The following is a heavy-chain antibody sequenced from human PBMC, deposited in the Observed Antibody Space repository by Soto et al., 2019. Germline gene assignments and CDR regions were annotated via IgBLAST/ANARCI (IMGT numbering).Heavy chain of an antibody. CDR3: VKGREYYDFWSGSPPFDY. Sequence: GGSLRLSCAASGFTFSSYAMSWVRQAPGKGLEWVSAISGSGGSTYYADSVKGRFTISRDNSKNTLYLQMNSLRAEDTAVYYCVKGREYYDFWSGSPPFDYWGQGTLVTVSS. CDR2: ISGSGGST. V-gene: IGHV3-23*01. D-gene: IGHD3-3*01. CDR1: GFTFSSYA. J-gene: IGHJ4*02.